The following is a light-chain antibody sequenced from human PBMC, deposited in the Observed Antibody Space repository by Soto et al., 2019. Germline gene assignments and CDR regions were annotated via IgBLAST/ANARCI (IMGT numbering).Light chain of an antibody. CDR1: TSNIGNNY. J-gene: IGLJ1*01. CDR2: RNN. CDR3: AAWDDSLNGLDV. V-gene: IGLV1-47*01. Sequence: QSVLTQPPSASGTPGQRVTISCSGSTSNIGNNYVYWYQHFPGTAPKLLIYRNNLRPSGVPDRFSGSKSGTSASLAISGLRSEDEADYYCAAWDDSLNGLDVFGTGTKVTVL.